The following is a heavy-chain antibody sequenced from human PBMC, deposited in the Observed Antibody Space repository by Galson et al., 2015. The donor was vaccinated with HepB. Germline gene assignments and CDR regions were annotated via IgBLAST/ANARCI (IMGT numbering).Heavy chain of an antibody. CDR1: GYSFTSYW. Sequence: QSGAEVKKPGESLKISCKGSGYSFTSYWIGWVRQMPGKGLDWMGIIYPGDSDTRYSPSFQGQVTVSADNSINTAYLQWGSLEASDTAMYYCARAVPGTRYFDFWGQGALVTVSS. CDR3: ARAVPGTRYFDF. D-gene: IGHD6-19*01. CDR2: IYPGDSDT. V-gene: IGHV5-51*01. J-gene: IGHJ4*02.